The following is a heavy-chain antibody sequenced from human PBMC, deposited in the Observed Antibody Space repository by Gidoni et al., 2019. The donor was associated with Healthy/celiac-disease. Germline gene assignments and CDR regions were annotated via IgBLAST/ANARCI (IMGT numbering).Heavy chain of an antibody. V-gene: IGHV1-18*01. CDR1: GYTFTSYG. CDR2: ISAYNGKP. J-gene: IGHJ4*02. CDR3: ARESGWFGEGRLGY. Sequence: QVQRVQSGAEVKKPGASVKVSCTASGYTFTSYGISWVRQAPGQGLEWMGWISAYNGKPNYATKLQGRVTMTTAKSTSTDYMELRSLRSDDTAVYYCARESGWFGEGRLGYWGQGTLVTVSA. D-gene: IGHD3-10*01.